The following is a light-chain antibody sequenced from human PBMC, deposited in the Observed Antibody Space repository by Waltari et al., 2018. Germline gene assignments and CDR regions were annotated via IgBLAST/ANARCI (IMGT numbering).Light chain of an antibody. J-gene: IGKJ1*01. Sequence: EIMLTQSPGTLSLSPGERATLSCRASQTISKYLAWYQHKPGQPPRLLICYASSRATGIPDRFSGSGSGTDFSLTISRLEPEDFAVYYCQKYGSLPATFGQGTKVEIK. CDR3: QKYGSLPAT. V-gene: IGKV3-20*01. CDR2: YAS. CDR1: QTISKY.